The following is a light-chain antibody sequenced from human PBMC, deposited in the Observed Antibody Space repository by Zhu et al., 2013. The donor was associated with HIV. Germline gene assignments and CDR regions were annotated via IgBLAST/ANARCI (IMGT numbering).Light chain of an antibody. J-gene: IGKJ1*01. CDR1: QSLLHSNGYNY. CDR2: LGS. Sequence: DIVMTQSPLSLPVTPGEPASISCRSSQSLLHSNGYNYLDWYLQKPGQSPQLLIYLGSNRASGVPARLSGSGSGTDFTLKISRVEAEDVGIYYCMQRIAFPRTFGQGTKVEIK. CDR3: MQRIAFPRT. V-gene: IGKV2-28*01.